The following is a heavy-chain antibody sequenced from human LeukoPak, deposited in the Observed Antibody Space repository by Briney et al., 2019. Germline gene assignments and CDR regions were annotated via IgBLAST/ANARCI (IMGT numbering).Heavy chain of an antibody. D-gene: IGHD5-18*01. J-gene: IGHJ2*01. V-gene: IGHV1-8*01. CDR2: MNPSSGNT. CDR3: TRMRGYTYGYWYLDL. CDR1: AYTFSSYD. Sequence: ASVKVSCKAAAYTFSSYDINWVRQAPGQGLEYMGWMNPSSGNTGYTQKFQGRITLTRDTSIGTAYMELSSLKSEDTALYYCTRMRGYTYGYWYLDLWGRGTLVTVSS.